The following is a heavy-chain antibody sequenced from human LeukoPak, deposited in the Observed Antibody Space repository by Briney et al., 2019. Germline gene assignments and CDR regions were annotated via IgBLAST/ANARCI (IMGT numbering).Heavy chain of an antibody. Sequence: GGSLRLSCAASGFTFSSYGMHWVRQAPGKGLEWVAFIRYDGSNKYYADSVKGRFTISRDNSKNTLYLQMNSLRAEDTAVYYCAKDRAIFGVVAYFDYWGKGTTVTVSS. V-gene: IGHV3-30*02. CDR1: GFTFSSYG. CDR3: AKDRAIFGVVAYFDY. J-gene: IGHJ4*03. CDR2: IRYDGSNK. D-gene: IGHD3-3*01.